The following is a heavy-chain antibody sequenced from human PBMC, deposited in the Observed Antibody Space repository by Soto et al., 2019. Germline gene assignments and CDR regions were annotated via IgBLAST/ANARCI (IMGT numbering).Heavy chain of an antibody. D-gene: IGHD2-8*01. CDR1: GYTFTSYG. CDR3: ARDDVGYCSNGVCYTKPLDY. CDR2: ISTYIGNT. V-gene: IGHV1-18*01. J-gene: IGHJ4*02. Sequence: ASVKVSCKASGYTFTSYGISWVRQAPGQGLEWMGWISTYIGNTRYAQKFQGRVTMTTDTSTTTAYLELRSLRSDDTAVYYCARDDVGYCSNGVCYTKPLDYWGQGALVTVSS.